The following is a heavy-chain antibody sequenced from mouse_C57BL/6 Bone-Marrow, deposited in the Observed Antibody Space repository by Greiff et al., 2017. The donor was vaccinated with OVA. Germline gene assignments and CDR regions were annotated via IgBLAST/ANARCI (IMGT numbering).Heavy chain of an antibody. CDR1: GIPFSDYY. Sequence: EVHLVESGGGLVQPGGSLKLSCAPSGIPFSDYYMSWVRQTPEKRLEWVAYISNGGGSHYYPDTVKGRFPISGDNARNTLYLQMTRLKPEDTAMFYCARHIGYYPFAYWGQGTLVTVSA. J-gene: IGHJ3*01. CDR3: ARHIGYYPFAY. CDR2: ISNGGGSH. D-gene: IGHD2-3*01. V-gene: IGHV5-12*01.